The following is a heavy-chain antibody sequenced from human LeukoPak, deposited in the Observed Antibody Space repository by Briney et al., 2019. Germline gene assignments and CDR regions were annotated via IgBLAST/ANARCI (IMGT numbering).Heavy chain of an antibody. CDR2: IWYDGSNK. CDR3: ARDLPTYYYDSREGDAFDI. J-gene: IGHJ3*02. V-gene: IGHV3-33*01. CDR1: GFTFSSYG. D-gene: IGHD3-22*01. Sequence: GGSLRLSCAASGFTFSSYGMHWVRQAPGKGLEWVAVIWYDGSNKYYADSVKGRFTISRDNSKNTLYLQMNSLRAEDTAVYYCARDLPTYYYDSREGDAFDIWGQGTMVTVSS.